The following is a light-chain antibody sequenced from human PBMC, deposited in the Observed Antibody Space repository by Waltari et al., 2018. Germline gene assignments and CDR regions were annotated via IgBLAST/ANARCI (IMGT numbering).Light chain of an antibody. V-gene: IGLV2-14*01. CDR2: NVD. CDR3: SSFTSSSTYV. Sequence: QSALTQPASVSGSPGQSIAISCTGASGDVGAYNYVSWSQQHPGKAPKPMIYNVDKRPSGGSGRFSGAKSGNAASLTISWLQAEDEADYYCSSFTSSSTYVFGTGTKVTVL. J-gene: IGLJ1*01. CDR1: SGDVGAYNY.